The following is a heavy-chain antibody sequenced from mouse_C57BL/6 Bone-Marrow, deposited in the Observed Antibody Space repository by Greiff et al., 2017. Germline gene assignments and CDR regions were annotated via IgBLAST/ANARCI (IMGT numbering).Heavy chain of an antibody. CDR3: ARMGLLLLRSMDY. CDR1: GFTFSSYG. V-gene: IGHV5-6*01. D-gene: IGHD1-1*01. Sequence: EVMLVESGGDLVKPGGSLKLSCAASGFTFSSYGMSWVRQTPDKRLGWVATISSGGSYTYYPDSVKGRFTISRDNAKNTLYLQMSSLKSEDTAMYYSARMGLLLLRSMDYWGQGTSVTVSS. CDR2: ISSGGSYT. J-gene: IGHJ4*01.